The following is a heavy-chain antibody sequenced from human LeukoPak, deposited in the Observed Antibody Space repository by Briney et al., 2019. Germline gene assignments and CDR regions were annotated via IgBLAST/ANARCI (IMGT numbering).Heavy chain of an antibody. CDR1: GFTFSSYG. Sequence: GGSLRLSCAASGFTFSSYGMHWVRQAPGKGLEWVAVISYDGSNKYYADSVKGRFTISRDNSKNTLYLQMNSLRAEDTAVYYCARVGTLAARYYYYYMDVWGKGTTVTVSS. J-gene: IGHJ6*03. CDR2: ISYDGSNK. D-gene: IGHD6-6*01. V-gene: IGHV3-30*03. CDR3: ARVGTLAARYYYYYMDV.